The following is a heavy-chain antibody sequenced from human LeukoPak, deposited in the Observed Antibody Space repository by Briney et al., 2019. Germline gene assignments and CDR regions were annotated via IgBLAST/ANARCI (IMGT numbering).Heavy chain of an antibody. CDR1: GFTFSSYG. Sequence: GGSLRLSCAASGFTFSSYGMNWVRQAPGKGLEWVAIIWNDGSQKYYADSVKGRFTISRDNSKNTLYLQMDSLRAEDTAIYYCARDRGGFSYGDNWGQGTLVTVSS. CDR3: ARDRGGFSYGDN. D-gene: IGHD5-18*01. J-gene: IGHJ4*02. CDR2: IWNDGSQK. V-gene: IGHV3-33*01.